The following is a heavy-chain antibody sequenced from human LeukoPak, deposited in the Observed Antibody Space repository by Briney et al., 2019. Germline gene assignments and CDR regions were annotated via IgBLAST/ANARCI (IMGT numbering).Heavy chain of an antibody. CDR2: TNQDGSEK. D-gene: IGHD5-24*01. CDR1: GFSFSSYW. Sequence: GGSLRLSCAVSGFSFSSYWMRWVRQAAGKGREWVANTNQDGSEKNYVDSVRGRFTISRDNAENSLYLQMNSLRAEDTAVHYCARDSGRWLQFNYYGMDVWGQGTTVTVPS. V-gene: IGHV3-7*01. CDR3: ARDSGRWLQFNYYGMDV. J-gene: IGHJ6*02.